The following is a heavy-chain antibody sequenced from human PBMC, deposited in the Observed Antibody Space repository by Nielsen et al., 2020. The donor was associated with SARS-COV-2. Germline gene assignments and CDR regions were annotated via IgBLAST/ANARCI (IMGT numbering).Heavy chain of an antibody. J-gene: IGHJ4*02. CDR2: ITSSSTYT. Sequence: GGSLRLSCVGSGFTFSDYYMSWVRQAPGKGLEWVSYITSSSTYTNYADSVKGRFTISRDNAKNSLSLQMHSPRAEDTAVYYCAREGRKLPLDYWGQGTLVTVSS. CDR3: AREGRKLPLDY. V-gene: IGHV3-11*05. D-gene: IGHD5-24*01. CDR1: GFTFSDYY.